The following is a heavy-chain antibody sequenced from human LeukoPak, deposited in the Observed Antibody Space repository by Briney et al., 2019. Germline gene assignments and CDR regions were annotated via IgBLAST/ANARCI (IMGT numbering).Heavy chain of an antibody. D-gene: IGHD3-3*01. J-gene: IGHJ4*02. CDR1: GFTFSSYW. CDR3: ARDSYATDDFWSGYYTEGRNFDY. Sequence: GGSLRLSCAASGFTFSSYWMSWVRQAPGKGLEWVANIKQDGSEKYYVDSVKGRFTISRENAKNSLYLQMNSLRAEDTAVYYCARDSYATDDFWSGYYTEGRNFDYWGQGTLVTVSS. CDR2: IKQDGSEK. V-gene: IGHV3-7*01.